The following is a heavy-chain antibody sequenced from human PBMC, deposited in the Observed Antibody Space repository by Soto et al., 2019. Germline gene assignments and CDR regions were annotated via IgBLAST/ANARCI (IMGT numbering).Heavy chain of an antibody. CDR3: ARELGDYYDSSGYYCFDY. J-gene: IGHJ4*02. V-gene: IGHV3-21*01. D-gene: IGHD3-22*01. CDR2: ISSSSSYI. CDR1: GFTFSSYS. Sequence: GSLRLSCAASGFTFSSYSMNWVRQAPGKGLEWVSSISSSSSYIYYADSVKGRFTISRDNAKNSLYLQMNSLRAEDTAVYYCARELGDYYDSSGYYCFDYWGQGTLVTVSS.